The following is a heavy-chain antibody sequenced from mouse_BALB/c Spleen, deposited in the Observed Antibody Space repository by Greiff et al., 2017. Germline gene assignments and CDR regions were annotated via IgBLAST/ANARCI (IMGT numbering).Heavy chain of an antibody. J-gene: IGHJ3*01. D-gene: IGHD1-1*01. CDR1: GFTFSDYY. Sequence: EVKVVESGGGLVKPGGSLKLSCAASGFTFSDYYMYWVRQTPEKRLEWVATISDGGSYTYYPDSVKGRFTISRDNAKNNLYLQMSSLKSEDTAMYYCAREDGSSYGGFAYWGQGTLVTVSA. CDR3: AREDGSSYGGFAY. V-gene: IGHV5-4*02. CDR2: ISDGGSYT.